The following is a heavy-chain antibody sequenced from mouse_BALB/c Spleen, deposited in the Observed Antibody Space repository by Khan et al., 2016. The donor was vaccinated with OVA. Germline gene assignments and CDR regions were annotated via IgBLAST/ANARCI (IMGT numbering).Heavy chain of an antibody. D-gene: IGHD2-12*01. CDR3: ARQHYYRYNLRDY. Sequence: QVQLKESGPGLVAPSQSLSITCTISGFSLTNYVVHWVRQPLGKGLEWLVVIRSDGSTTYNTALKSKLTISKDNLKRNVYLKMDSLQCDDTAVYFCARQHYYRYNLRDYWGEGTSVTVSS. J-gene: IGHJ4*01. CDR2: IRSDGST. CDR1: GFSLTNYV. V-gene: IGHV2-6-1*01.